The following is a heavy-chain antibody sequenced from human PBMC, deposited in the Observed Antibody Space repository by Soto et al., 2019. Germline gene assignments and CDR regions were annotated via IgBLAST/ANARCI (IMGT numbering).Heavy chain of an antibody. V-gene: IGHV4-4*07. D-gene: IGHD2-21*02. Sequence: VQLQESGPGLVKPSETLSLTCTVSGDSFSGYYWSWIRQPAGKGLEWIGRVYTSGNTAYNLSLKSRVTVSVDTSKNQFSLKLRSVTAADTAVYYCAREARETVGDGYWCDPWGQGTLVTVSS. CDR1: GDSFSGYY. CDR2: VYTSGNT. J-gene: IGHJ5*02. CDR3: AREARETVGDGYWCDP.